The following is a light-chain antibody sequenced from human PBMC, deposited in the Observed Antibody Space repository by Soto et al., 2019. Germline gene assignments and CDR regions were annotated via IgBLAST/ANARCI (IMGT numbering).Light chain of an antibody. CDR1: ETVRTF. J-gene: IGKJ1*01. CDR3: QQHSHWPPWT. CDR2: GAS. V-gene: IGKV3-11*01. Sequence: EVVLTQSPATLSLSPGERATLSCRASETVRTFVDWYQQKPGQAPRLLIYGASNRATGIPARFSGSGSVTDFTLTISNLEPDDFAVYYCQQHSHWPPWTFGQGTRVEIQ.